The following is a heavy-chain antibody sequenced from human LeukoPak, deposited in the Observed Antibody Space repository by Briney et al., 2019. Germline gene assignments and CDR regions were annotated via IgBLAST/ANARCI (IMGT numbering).Heavy chain of an antibody. CDR3: ARDGDTVLTRGYYYYMDV. J-gene: IGHJ6*03. D-gene: IGHD4-23*01. CDR1: GFTFSSYS. CDR2: ISSSSSYI. Sequence: GGSLRLSCAASGFTFSSYSMNWVRQAPGKGLEWVSSISSSSSYIYYVDSVKGRFTISRDNAKKSLYLQMNSLRAEDTALYYCARDGDTVLTRGYYYYMDVWGKGTTVTVSS. V-gene: IGHV3-21*01.